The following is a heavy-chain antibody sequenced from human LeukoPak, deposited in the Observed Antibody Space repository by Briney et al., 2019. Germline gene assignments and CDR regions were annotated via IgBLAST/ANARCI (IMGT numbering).Heavy chain of an antibody. CDR2: MNPNSGNT. CDR3: ARGLTGLRTDDY. Sequence: ASVKVSCKASGCTFTSYDINWVRQATGQGLEWMGWMNPNSGNTGYAQKFQGRVTMTRNTSISTAYMELSSLRSEDTAVYYCARGLTGLRTDDYWGQGTLVTVSS. J-gene: IGHJ4*02. D-gene: IGHD5-12*01. CDR1: GCTFTSYD. V-gene: IGHV1-8*01.